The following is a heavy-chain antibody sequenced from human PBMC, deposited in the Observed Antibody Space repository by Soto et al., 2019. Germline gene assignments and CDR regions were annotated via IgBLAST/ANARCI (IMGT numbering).Heavy chain of an antibody. Sequence: SETLSLTCAVYGGSFSGYYWSWIRQPPGKGLEWIGEINHSGSTNYNPSLKSRVTISVDTSKNQFSLKLESVTTADTAVYYCAREVGELDYSSSSDAFDIWGQGTMVT. CDR2: INHSGST. CDR3: AREVGELDYSSSSDAFDI. D-gene: IGHD6-6*01. V-gene: IGHV4-34*01. CDR1: GGSFSGYY. J-gene: IGHJ3*02.